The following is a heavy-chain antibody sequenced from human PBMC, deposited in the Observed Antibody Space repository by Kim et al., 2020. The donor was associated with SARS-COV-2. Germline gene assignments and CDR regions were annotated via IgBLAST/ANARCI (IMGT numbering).Heavy chain of an antibody. Sequence: GGSLRLSCEASGFTFSNAWMSWVRQAPGKGLEWVGRIKSKYDGGTTDYATSVKGRFTISRDDSKTTVYLQMNSLKNEDTAVYYCATVLDGNDSHALGMWGQGTMFIVSS. J-gene: IGHJ3*01. D-gene: IGHD5-12*01. CDR3: ATVLDGNDSHALGM. CDR1: GFTFSNAW. CDR2: IKSKYDGGTT. V-gene: IGHV3-15*01.